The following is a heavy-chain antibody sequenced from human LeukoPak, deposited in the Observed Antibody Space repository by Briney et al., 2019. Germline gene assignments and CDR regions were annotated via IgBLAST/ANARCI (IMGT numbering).Heavy chain of an antibody. CDR1: GGSISSSSYY. CDR2: IYYSGST. V-gene: IGHV4-39*01. D-gene: IGHD3-22*01. CDR3: ARLSGYYYVGPDY. J-gene: IGHJ4*02. Sequence: SETLSLTCTVSGGSISSSSYYWGWIRQPPGKGLEWIGSIYYSGSTYYNPSLKSRVTISVGTSKNQFSLKLSSVTAADTAVYYCARLSGYYYVGPDYWGQGTLVTVSS.